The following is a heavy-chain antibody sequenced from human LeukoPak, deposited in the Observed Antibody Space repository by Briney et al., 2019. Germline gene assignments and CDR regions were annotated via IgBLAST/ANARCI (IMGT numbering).Heavy chain of an antibody. CDR2: INHSGST. V-gene: IGHV4-34*01. J-gene: IGHJ4*02. Sequence: SETLSLTCAVYGGSFSGYYWSWIRQPPGKGLEWIGEINHSGSTNYNPSLKSRVTISVDTSKNQFSLKLSSVTAADTAVYYCARVSVGYYDSSGYRPFDIWGQGTQVTVSS. CDR3: ARVSVGYYDSSGYRPFDI. D-gene: IGHD3-22*01. CDR1: GGSFSGYY.